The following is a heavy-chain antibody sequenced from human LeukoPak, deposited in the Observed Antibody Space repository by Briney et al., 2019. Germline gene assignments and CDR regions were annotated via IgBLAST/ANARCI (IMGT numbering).Heavy chain of an antibody. D-gene: IGHD6-19*01. V-gene: IGHV4-39*01. Sequence: SETLSPTCTVSGGSISSSSYYWGWIRQPPGKGLEWIGSIYSSGSTYYNPSLKSRVTISVDTSKNQFSLKLSSVTAADTAVYYCATYSSGWYYFDYWGQGTLVTVSS. J-gene: IGHJ4*02. CDR3: ATYSSGWYYFDY. CDR1: GGSISSSSYY. CDR2: IYSSGST.